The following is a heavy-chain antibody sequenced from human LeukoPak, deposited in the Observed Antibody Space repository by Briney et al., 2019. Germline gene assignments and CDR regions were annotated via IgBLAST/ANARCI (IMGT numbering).Heavy chain of an antibody. CDR1: GFTLRNYD. D-gene: IGHD2-8*02. Sequence: GGSLRLSCTASGFTLRNYDMHWVRQTTEKGLEWVSGIGSEDDRFYSDSVKGRFTISTENAKNCFYLQMNRLSGGDRAVYYCARGRFVLVPSLERWYFDLWGRGTVVSVSS. CDR3: ARGRFVLVPSLERWYFDL. V-gene: IGHV3-13*01. CDR2: IGSEDDR. J-gene: IGHJ2*01.